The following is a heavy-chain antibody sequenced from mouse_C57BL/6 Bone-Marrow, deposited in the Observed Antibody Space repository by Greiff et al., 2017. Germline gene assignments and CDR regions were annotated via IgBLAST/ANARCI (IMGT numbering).Heavy chain of an antibody. CDR2: INYDGSST. V-gene: IGHV5-16*01. Sequence: EVQVVESEGGLVQPGSSMKLSCTASGFTFSDYYMAWVRQVPEKGLEWVANINYDGSSTYYLDSLKSRFIISRDNAKNILYLQMSSLKSEDTATYYCARGPYYGSSAFDYWGQGTTLTVSS. J-gene: IGHJ2*01. CDR1: GFTFSDYY. CDR3: ARGPYYGSSAFDY. D-gene: IGHD1-1*01.